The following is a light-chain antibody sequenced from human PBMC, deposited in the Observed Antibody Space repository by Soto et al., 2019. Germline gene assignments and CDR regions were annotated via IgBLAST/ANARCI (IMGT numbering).Light chain of an antibody. J-gene: IGKJ1*01. V-gene: IGKV3-20*01. CDR3: QQYGSPGT. CDR1: QSVSNNY. CDR2: GAS. Sequence: IVLSKSPATLSLSPGERATLSCRASQSVSNNYLAWYQQNPGQAPRLLIYGASNRATGIPDRFSGSGSGTDFTLTISRLEHEDFAVYYCQQYGSPGTFGQGTKVDIK.